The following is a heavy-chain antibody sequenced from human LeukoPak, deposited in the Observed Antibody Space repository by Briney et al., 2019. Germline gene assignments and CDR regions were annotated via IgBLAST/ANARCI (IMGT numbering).Heavy chain of an antibody. CDR1: GFTFNTNG. V-gene: IGHV3-23*01. CDR2: ISDSGGST. D-gene: IGHD2-15*01. CDR3: AKGKGSSSSSIDW. J-gene: IGHJ4*02. Sequence: GGSLRLSCAASGFTFNTNGMNRVPQAPGKGRKWFSAISDSGGSTYYADSVKGRFTISRDNSKNTVYLQIHRLGAEDPAVYYFAKGKGSSSSSIDWWGQGTLVTVSS.